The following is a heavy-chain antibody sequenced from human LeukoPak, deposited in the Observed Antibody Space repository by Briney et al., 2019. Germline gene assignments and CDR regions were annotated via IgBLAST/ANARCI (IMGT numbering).Heavy chain of an antibody. Sequence: PGGSLRLSCAASGFSFSSNSMNWVRQAPGKVLEWVSYISGSSSTIYYADSVKGRFTISRDNAKNSLYLQMNSLRAEDTAVYYCVTNFDPDVDWGQGTLVTVSS. V-gene: IGHV3-48*01. CDR2: ISGSSSTI. D-gene: IGHD3-9*01. J-gene: IGHJ4*02. CDR3: VTNFDPDVD. CDR1: GFSFSSNS.